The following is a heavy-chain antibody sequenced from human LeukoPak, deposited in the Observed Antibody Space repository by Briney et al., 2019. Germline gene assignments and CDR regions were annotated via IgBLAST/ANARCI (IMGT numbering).Heavy chain of an antibody. D-gene: IGHD4-17*01. V-gene: IGHV3-9*01. CDR2: ISWNSGSI. CDR1: GFTFDDYA. CDR3: AKSLMTTVTIGLDY. Sequence: GRSLRLSCAASGFTFDDYAMHWVRQAPGKGLEWVSGISWNSGSIGYADSVKGRFTISRDNAKNSLYLQMNSLRAEDTALYYCAKSLMTTVTIGLDYWGQGTLVTVSS. J-gene: IGHJ4*02.